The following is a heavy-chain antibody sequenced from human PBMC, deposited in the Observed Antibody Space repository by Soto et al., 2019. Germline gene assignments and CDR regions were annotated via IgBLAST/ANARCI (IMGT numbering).Heavy chain of an antibody. CDR2: IWYDGSNK. J-gene: IGHJ4*02. CDR3: ARDPYYSGTPSYYFDY. Sequence: QVQLVESGGGVVQPGRSLRLSCAASGFTFSSYGMHWVRQAPGKGLEWVAVIWYDGSNKYYADSVKGRFTISRDNSKNTLYLQMNSLRAEDTAVYYCARDPYYSGTPSYYFDYWGQGTLVTVSS. D-gene: IGHD1-7*01. V-gene: IGHV3-33*01. CDR1: GFTFSSYG.